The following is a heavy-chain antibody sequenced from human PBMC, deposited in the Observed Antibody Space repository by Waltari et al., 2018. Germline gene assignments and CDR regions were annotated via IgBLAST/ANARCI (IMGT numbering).Heavy chain of an antibody. V-gene: IGHV4-38-2*01. D-gene: IGHD3-9*01. Sequence: QVQLQESGPGLVKPSETLSLTCAASGYSLSSGYYWGWLRPPPGKGLEWIGSIYHSGSTYYNPSLKSRVTISVDTSKNQFSLKLSSVTAADTAVYYCARGPLDDILTGYRPNWFDPWGQGTLVTVSS. CDR3: ARGPLDDILTGYRPNWFDP. J-gene: IGHJ5*02. CDR1: GYSLSSGYY. CDR2: IYHSGST.